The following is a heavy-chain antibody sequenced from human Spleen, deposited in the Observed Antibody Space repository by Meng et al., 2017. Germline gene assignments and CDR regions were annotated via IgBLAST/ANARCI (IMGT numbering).Heavy chain of an antibody. CDR1: GYTFPGYY. V-gene: IGHV1-2*06. CDR3: ARASKFMTTVVTPFDF. J-gene: IGHJ4*02. D-gene: IGHD4-23*01. CDR2: INPNSGGT. Sequence: ASAQVPCKASGYTFPGYYMHWMRQAPGQGLEWMRRINPNSGGTNYAQKFQGRITMTRDTSISTAYMEMSRLRSNGTAVYYCARASKFMTTVVTPFDFWGQGTLVTVSS.